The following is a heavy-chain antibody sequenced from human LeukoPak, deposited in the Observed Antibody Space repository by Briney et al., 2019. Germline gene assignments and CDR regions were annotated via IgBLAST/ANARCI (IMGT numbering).Heavy chain of an antibody. CDR2: ISGSGGST. CDR1: GFTFSSYA. J-gene: IGHJ6*02. D-gene: IGHD3-3*01. CDR3: AKGGPYDFWSGYFGSPYYYYYYGMDV. Sequence: GGSLTLSCAASGFTFSSYAMSWVRQAPGKGLEWVSAISGSGGSTYYGDSVKGLFTISRDNSKNTLYLQMNSLRAEDTAVYCCAKGGPYDFWSGYFGSPYYYYYYGMDVWGQGTTVTVSS. V-gene: IGHV3-23*01.